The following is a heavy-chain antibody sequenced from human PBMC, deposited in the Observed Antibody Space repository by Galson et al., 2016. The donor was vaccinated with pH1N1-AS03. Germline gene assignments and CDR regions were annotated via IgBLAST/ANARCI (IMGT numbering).Heavy chain of an antibody. D-gene: IGHD6-19*01. CDR2: ISYDGGDK. CDR1: GITFSDYA. Sequence: SLRLSCAASGITFSDYAMHWVRQAPGKGLEWVALISYDGGDKKYADSVKGRFSISRDNSKDTLFLQMNSLRADDTAVYYCARDGGMSVPALDSWGQGTLVTVSS. J-gene: IGHJ5*01. V-gene: IGHV3-30*04. CDR3: ARDGGMSVPALDS.